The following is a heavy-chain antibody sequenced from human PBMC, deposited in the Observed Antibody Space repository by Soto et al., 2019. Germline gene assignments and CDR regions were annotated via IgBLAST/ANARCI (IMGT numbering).Heavy chain of an antibody. V-gene: IGHV3-49*04. CDR1: GFTFGDYA. D-gene: IGHD3-22*01. J-gene: IGHJ4*02. CDR3: TRDLKVPLDYYYDSSGYYY. Sequence: TGGSLRLSCTASGFTFGDYAMSWVRQAPGKGLEWVGFIRSKAYGGTTEYAASVKGRFTISRDDSKSIAYLQMNSLKTEDTAVYYCTRDLKVPLDYYYDSSGYYYWGQGTLVTVSS. CDR2: IRSKAYGGTT.